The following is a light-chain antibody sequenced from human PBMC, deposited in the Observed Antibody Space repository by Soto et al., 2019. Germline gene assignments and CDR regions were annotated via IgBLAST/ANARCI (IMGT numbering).Light chain of an antibody. CDR2: EVS. V-gene: IGLV2-14*01. J-gene: IGLJ3*02. CDR3: SSYTTSSTLV. CDR1: SSDIGAYNY. Sequence: QSALTQPASVSGSPGQSITISCTGTSSDIGAYNYASWYQQHPGKAPKFMIFEVSYRPSGVSHRFSGSKSGNTASLTISGLQAEDEADYYCSSYTTSSTLVFGGGTKLTVL.